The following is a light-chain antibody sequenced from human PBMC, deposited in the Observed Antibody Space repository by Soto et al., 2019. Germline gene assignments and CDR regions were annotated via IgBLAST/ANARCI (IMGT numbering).Light chain of an antibody. CDR2: DAS. CDR3: QLPSNWLPT. CDR1: QVISTS. V-gene: IGKV1-13*02. J-gene: IGKJ4*01. Sequence: TQSASFVSSYIGESVTITCRASQVISTSLAWYQVKPGKAPKLLIYDASSLERGVPSRFSGSGSGTEFTLTISSFQPDDFAVYYCQLPSNWLPTFAGGTKLDIK.